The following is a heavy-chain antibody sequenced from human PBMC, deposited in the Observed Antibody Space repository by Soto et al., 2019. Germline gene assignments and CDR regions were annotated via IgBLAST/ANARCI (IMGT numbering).Heavy chain of an antibody. CDR1: GGTFSSYA. J-gene: IGHJ3*02. CDR2: IIPIFGTA. CDR3: ARDGLLWFGEGNAFDI. D-gene: IGHD3-10*01. Sequence: SVKVSCKASGGTFSSYAISWVRQAPGQGLEWMGGIIPIFGTANYAQKFQGRVTITADKSTSTAYMELSSLRSEDTAVYYCARDGLLWFGEGNAFDIWGQGTMVTVSS. V-gene: IGHV1-69*06.